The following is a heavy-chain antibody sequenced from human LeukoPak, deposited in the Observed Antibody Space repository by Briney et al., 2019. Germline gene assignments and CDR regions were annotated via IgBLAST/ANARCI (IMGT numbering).Heavy chain of an antibody. Sequence: PGGSLRLSCAASGFTFSSYAMHWVRQAPGKGLEWVAVISYDGSNKYYADSVKGRFTISRDNSKNTLYLQMNSLRAEDTAVYYCAREGYRPPYYYYGMDVWGQGTTVTVSS. CDR2: ISYDGSNK. J-gene: IGHJ6*02. CDR1: GFTFSSYA. CDR3: AREGYRPPYYYYGMDV. V-gene: IGHV3-30-3*01. D-gene: IGHD6-13*01.